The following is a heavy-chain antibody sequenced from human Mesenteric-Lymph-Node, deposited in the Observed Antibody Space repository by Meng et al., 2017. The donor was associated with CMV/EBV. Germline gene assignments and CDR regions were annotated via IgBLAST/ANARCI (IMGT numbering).Heavy chain of an antibody. Sequence: FSTYTMSWVRQAAGKGLEWVSSISASGDNTYFGDSVRGRFTISRDNAKNTLYLQMNSLRVEDTAVYYCAKTDDSDFLTGPRTWFDSWGQGSLVTVSS. CDR1: FSTYT. J-gene: IGHJ5*01. CDR3: AKTDDSDFLTGPRTWFDS. CDR2: ISASGDNT. V-gene: IGHV3-23*01. D-gene: IGHD3-9*01.